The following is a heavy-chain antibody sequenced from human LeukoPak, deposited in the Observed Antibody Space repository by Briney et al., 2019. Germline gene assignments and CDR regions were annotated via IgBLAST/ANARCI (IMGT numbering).Heavy chain of an antibody. CDR3: ARDRGKREDAIPPWSVPDY. CDR2: INPSGSST. Sequence: ASVKVSCKASGYTFTSYYVHWVRQAPGQGLEWMGIINPSGSSTSYAQKFQGRITMTSDTFTTTVYMQMRSLRSDDTAVYYCARDRGKREDAIPPWSVPDYWGQGSLVTVSS. CDR1: GYTFTSYY. V-gene: IGHV1-46*01. J-gene: IGHJ4*02. D-gene: IGHD2-8*01.